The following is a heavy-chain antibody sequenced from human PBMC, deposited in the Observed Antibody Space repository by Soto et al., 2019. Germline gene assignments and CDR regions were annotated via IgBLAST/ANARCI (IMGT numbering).Heavy chain of an antibody. J-gene: IGHJ4*02. CDR1: GYSRISIYH. CDR3: ARTDTVGYDPH. Sequence: SETLSLTRAVSGYSRISIYHLAWIRQTPGRGLEWVASIYHTGTTYYNPSLRSRVTISVDTSKNQFSLNVRSVTAADSAVYYCARTDTVGYDPHCGQGNVVTFSS. V-gene: IGHV4-38-2*01. D-gene: IGHD5-12*01. CDR2: IYHTGTT.